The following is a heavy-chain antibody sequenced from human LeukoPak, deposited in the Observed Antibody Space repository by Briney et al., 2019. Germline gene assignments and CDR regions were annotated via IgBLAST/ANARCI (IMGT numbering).Heavy chain of an antibody. Sequence: SQTLSLTCTVSGGSISSGGYYWSWIRQHPGKGLEWIGYIYYSGSTYYNPSLKSRVTISVDTSKNQFSLKLSSVTAADTAVYYCARITMVRGALYFDYWGQGTLVTVSS. CDR1: GGSISSGGYY. CDR3: ARITMVRGALYFDY. V-gene: IGHV4-31*03. CDR2: IYYSGST. J-gene: IGHJ4*02. D-gene: IGHD3-10*01.